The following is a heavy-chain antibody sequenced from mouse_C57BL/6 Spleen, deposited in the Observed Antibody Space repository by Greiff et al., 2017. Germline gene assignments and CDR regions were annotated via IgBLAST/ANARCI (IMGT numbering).Heavy chain of an antibody. CDR1: GFTFSSYG. V-gene: IGHV5-6*02. D-gene: IGHD2-4*01. J-gene: IGHJ4*01. CDR2: ISSGGSYT. CDR3: ARLSYYDYDGYYAMDY. Sequence: EVKLEESGGDLVKPGGSLKLSCAASGFTFSSYGMSWVRQTPDKRLEWVATISSGGSYTYYPDSVKGRFTISRDNAKNTLYLQMSSLKSEDTAMYYCARLSYYDYDGYYAMDYWGQGTSVTVSS.